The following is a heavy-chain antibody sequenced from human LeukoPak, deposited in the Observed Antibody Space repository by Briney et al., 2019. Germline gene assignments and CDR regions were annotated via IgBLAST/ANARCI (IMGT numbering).Heavy chain of an antibody. Sequence: GGSLRLSCAAFGFSVSGNYLTWVRQAPGKGLEWVSTISNSVGTTYYADSVKGRFTISRDNSRNTLYLQVNSLRAEDTALYYCARALYGSGWCQDYWGQGTLVTVSS. J-gene: IGHJ4*02. CDR2: ISNSVGTT. V-gene: IGHV3-23*01. CDR3: ARALYGSGWCQDY. CDR1: GFSVSGNY. D-gene: IGHD6-19*01.